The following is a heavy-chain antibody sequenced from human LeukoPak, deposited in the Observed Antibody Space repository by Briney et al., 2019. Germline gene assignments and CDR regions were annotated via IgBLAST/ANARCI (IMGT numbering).Heavy chain of an antibody. D-gene: IGHD2-2*02. J-gene: IGHJ4*02. Sequence: GGSLRLSCAASGFTFSRYAMSWVRQAPGKGLEWVSAISGSGADTYYADSVKGRFTISRDNSKDTLYLQMNSLRAEDTAVYYCSYTISWFYFDYWGQGTLITVSS. V-gene: IGHV3-23*01. CDR3: SYTISWFYFDY. CDR2: ISGSGADT. CDR1: GFTFSRYA.